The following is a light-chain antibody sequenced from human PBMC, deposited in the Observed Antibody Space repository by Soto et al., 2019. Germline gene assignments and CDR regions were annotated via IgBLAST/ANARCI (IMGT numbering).Light chain of an antibody. CDR2: GAS. CDR1: QSPSSNS. CDR3: QQYGSSPGT. Sequence: EIVLTQSPGTLSLSPGERATLSCWASQSPSSNSLAWYQQKPGQAPRLLIYGASSRATGIPDRFRGSGSGTDLTLTISRLEPEDFAVYYCQQYGSSPGTFGQGTKVEIK. J-gene: IGKJ1*01. V-gene: IGKV3-20*01.